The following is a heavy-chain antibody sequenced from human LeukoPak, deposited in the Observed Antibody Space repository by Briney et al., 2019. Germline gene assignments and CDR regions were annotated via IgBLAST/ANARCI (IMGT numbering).Heavy chain of an antibody. CDR3: ARRVGAFGCSMDA. Sequence: SETLSLTCTVSGGSISSSSYYWGWIRQPPGKGLEWIGTIYYSGSTYYNPSLKSRVTISVDTSKNQFSLKLSSVTAADTAVYYCARRVGAFGCSMDASGKGTTVTVSS. D-gene: IGHD3-9*01. V-gene: IGHV4-39*01. CDR2: IYYSGST. J-gene: IGHJ6*03. CDR1: GGSISSSSYY.